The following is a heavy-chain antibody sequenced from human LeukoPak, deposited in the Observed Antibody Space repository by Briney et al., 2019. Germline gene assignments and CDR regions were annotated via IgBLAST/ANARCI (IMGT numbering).Heavy chain of an antibody. CDR2: IYYSGST. D-gene: IGHD1-26*01. CDR1: GGSISDYY. V-gene: IGHV4-59*08. J-gene: IGHJ4*02. Sequence: SETLSLTCTVSGGSISDYYWSWIRQPPGKGLEWIGYIYYSGSTNYNSSLKSRVTISVDTSKNQFSLKLTSVTAADTAVYYWARSSSHSYYSGWGQGTLVTVSS. CDR3: ARSSSHSYYSG.